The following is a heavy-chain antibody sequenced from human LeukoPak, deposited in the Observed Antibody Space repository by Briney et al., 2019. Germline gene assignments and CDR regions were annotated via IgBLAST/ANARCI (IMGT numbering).Heavy chain of an antibody. J-gene: IGHJ4*02. Sequence: SETLSLTCTVSGGSISNHYWSWIRQTPGKGLEWIGYLYYSGSTNYNPSLKSQVTISLDASKKQFSLKLRSVTAADTAVYYCARHLPHGSGSYSFDSWGQGTLVTVSS. CDR1: GGSISNHY. V-gene: IGHV4-59*08. CDR2: LYYSGST. CDR3: ARHLPHGSGSYSFDS. D-gene: IGHD3-10*01.